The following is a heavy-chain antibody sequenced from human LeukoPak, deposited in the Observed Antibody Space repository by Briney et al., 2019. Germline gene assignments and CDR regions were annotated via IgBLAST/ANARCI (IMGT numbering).Heavy chain of an antibody. Sequence: ASVKVSCKASGYTFTSYYMHWVRQAPGQGLEWMGIINPSGGGTSYAQKFQGRVTMTRDTFTSTVYMELSSLRSEDTAVYCCARDAVVVPAAILTNWFDPWGQGTLVTVSS. V-gene: IGHV1-46*01. J-gene: IGHJ5*02. CDR3: ARDAVVVPAAILTNWFDP. CDR1: GYTFTSYY. CDR2: INPSGGGT. D-gene: IGHD2-2*01.